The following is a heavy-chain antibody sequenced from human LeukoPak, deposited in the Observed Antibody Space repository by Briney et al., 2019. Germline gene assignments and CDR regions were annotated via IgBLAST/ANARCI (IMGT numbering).Heavy chain of an antibody. V-gene: IGHV4-39*01. CDR3: ARLTFWSGYYYFDY. J-gene: IGHJ4*02. CDR2: IHYSGST. CDR1: GGSISSSSYY. D-gene: IGHD3-3*01. Sequence: PSETLSLTCTVSGGSISSSSYYWGWIRQPPGKGLEWIGSIHYSGSTYYNPSLKSRVTISVDTSKNQFSLKLSSVTAADTAVYYCARLTFWSGYYYFDYWGQGTLVTVSS.